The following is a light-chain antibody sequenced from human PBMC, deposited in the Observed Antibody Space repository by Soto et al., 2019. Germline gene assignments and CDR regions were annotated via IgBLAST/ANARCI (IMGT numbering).Light chain of an antibody. CDR2: DVS. CDR3: CSYAGSYGDV. J-gene: IGLJ1*01. CDR1: SSDVGGYNY. Sequence: QSVLTQPRSVSGSPGQSVTISCTGTSSDVGGYNYVSWYQQHPGKAPKLMIYDVSKRPSGVPDRFSGSKSGNTASLTISGLQAEDEADCYCCSYAGSYGDVFGTGTKVTVL. V-gene: IGLV2-11*01.